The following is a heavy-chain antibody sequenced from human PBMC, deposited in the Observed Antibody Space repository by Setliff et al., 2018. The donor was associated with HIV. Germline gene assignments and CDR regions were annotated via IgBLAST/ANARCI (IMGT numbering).Heavy chain of an antibody. D-gene: IGHD6-19*01. CDR3: TRRFEKWLAFDY. Sequence: KPSETLSLTCGVFGGSFSGSYWSWIRQSPGKGLEWIGNVYHSGGTDYNPSLRSRVTISVDTSTNQFSLNLASVTAADTAVYYCTRRFEKWLAFDYWGQGTLVTVSS. V-gene: IGHV4-34*01. J-gene: IGHJ4*02. CDR1: GGSFSGSY. CDR2: VYHSGGT.